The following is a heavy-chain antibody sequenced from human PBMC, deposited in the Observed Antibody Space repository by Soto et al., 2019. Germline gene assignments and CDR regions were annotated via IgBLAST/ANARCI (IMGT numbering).Heavy chain of an antibody. CDR2: FDPEDGET. CDR3: ARDRTTYYYDSSGYSGMDV. J-gene: IGHJ6*02. V-gene: IGHV1-24*01. D-gene: IGHD3-22*01. CDR1: GYTLTELS. Sequence: ASVKVSCKVSGYTLTELSMHWVRQAPGKGLEWMGGFDPEDGETIYAQKFQGRVTMTTDTSTGTAYMELRSLRSDDTAVYYCARDRTTYYYDSSGYSGMDVWGQGTTVTVSS.